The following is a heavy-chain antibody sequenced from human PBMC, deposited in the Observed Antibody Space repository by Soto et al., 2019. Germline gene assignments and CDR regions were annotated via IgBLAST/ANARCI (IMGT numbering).Heavy chain of an antibody. Sequence: PGGSLRLSCAASGFTFSSYAMHWVRQAPGKGLEWVAVISYDGSNKYYADSVKGRFTISRDNSKNTLYLQMNSLRAEDTAVYYCARDHFVDIVATVNYYYGMDVWGQGTTVTVSS. CDR1: GFTFSSYA. V-gene: IGHV3-30-3*01. D-gene: IGHD5-12*01. CDR2: ISYDGSNK. CDR3: ARDHFVDIVATVNYYYGMDV. J-gene: IGHJ6*02.